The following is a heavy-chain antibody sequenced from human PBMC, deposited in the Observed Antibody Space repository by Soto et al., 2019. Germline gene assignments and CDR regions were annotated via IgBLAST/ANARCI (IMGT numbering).Heavy chain of an antibody. CDR1: GDTFTGHS. Sequence: QVQLVQSGTEVKKLGASVKVSCRASGDTFTGHSIHWVRQAPGQSLEWMGWINTGNGDTQYSQRFQGRFSISRDTSANTAYMELSSLRSEDTALYYCARGQVVWGWFDSWGQGTLVTVSS. V-gene: IGHV1-3*04. D-gene: IGHD3-16*01. J-gene: IGHJ5*01. CDR3: ARGQVVWGWFDS. CDR2: INTGNGDT.